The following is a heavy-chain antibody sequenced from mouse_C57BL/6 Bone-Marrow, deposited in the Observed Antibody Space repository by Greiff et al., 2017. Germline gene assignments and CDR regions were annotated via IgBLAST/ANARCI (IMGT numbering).Heavy chain of an antibody. V-gene: IGHV3-6*01. CDR2: ISYDGSH. D-gene: IGHD1-1*01. CDR3: ASSYY. CDR1: GYSITSGYY. J-gene: IGHJ2*01. Sequence: VQLKQSGPGLVKPSQSLSLTCSVTGYSITSGYYWNWIRQFPGNKLEWMGYISYDGSHNYNPSLKNRISITRDTSKNQFFLKLNSVTTEDTATYYCASSYYWGQGTTLTVSS.